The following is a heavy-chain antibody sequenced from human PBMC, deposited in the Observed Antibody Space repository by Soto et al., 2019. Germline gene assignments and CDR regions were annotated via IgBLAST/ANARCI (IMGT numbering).Heavy chain of an antibody. CDR1: GYTFTSYA. D-gene: IGHD2-2*01. CDR3: ARDPRYCISTSCYPDAFDI. V-gene: IGHV1-3*01. J-gene: IGHJ3*02. Sequence: ASVKVSCKASGYTFTSYAMHWVRQAPGQRLEWMGWINAGNGNTKYSQKFQGRVTITRDTSASTAYMELSSLRSEDTAVYYCARDPRYCISTSCYPDAFDIWGQGTMVNLSS. CDR2: INAGNGNT.